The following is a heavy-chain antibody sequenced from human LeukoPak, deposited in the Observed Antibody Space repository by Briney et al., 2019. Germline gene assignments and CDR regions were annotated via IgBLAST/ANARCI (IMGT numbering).Heavy chain of an antibody. J-gene: IGHJ4*02. Sequence: PGGSLRLSCAASGFTFSSYWMHWVRQAPGKGLVWVSRINIDGGTTTYVDSVKGRFTISRDNAKNMLYLQMNSLRAEDTAVYYCATSSPAHDYWGQGTLVTVSS. CDR2: INIDGGTT. CDR1: GFTFSSYW. V-gene: IGHV3-74*01. CDR3: ATSSPAHDY.